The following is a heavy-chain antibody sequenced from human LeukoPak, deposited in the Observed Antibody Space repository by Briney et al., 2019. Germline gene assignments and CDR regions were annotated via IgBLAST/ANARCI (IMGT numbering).Heavy chain of an antibody. D-gene: IGHD6-13*01. CDR2: IYHSGST. J-gene: IGHJ6*02. CDR3: ARARDSSSWHLGGMDV. CDR1: GFTLSRFW. V-gene: IGHV4-4*02. Sequence: PGGSLRLSCADSGFTLSRFWMNWVRQPPGKGLEWIGEIYHSGSTNYNPSPKSRVTISVDKSKNQFSLKLSSVTAADTAVYYCARARDSSSWHLGGMDVWGQGTTVTVSS.